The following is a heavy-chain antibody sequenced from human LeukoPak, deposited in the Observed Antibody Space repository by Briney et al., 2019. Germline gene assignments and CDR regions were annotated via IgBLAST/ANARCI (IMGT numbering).Heavy chain of an antibody. J-gene: IGHJ4*02. CDR2: ISSSGTTI. CDR3: ARDIGSSWYLSPV. V-gene: IGHV3-11*04. Sequence: PGGSLRLSCAASGFTFSDYYMSWIRQAPGMGLEWVSYISSSGTTIYYTDSVKGRFTISRDNAKNSLYLQMNSLRAEDTAVYYCARDIGSSWYLSPVWGQGTLVTVSS. D-gene: IGHD6-13*01. CDR1: GFTFSDYY.